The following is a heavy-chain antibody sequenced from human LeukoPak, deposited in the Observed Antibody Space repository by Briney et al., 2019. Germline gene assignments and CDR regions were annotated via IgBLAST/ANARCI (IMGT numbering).Heavy chain of an antibody. Sequence: GGSLRLSCAASGFTFSDYYMSWIRQVPGKGLEWVSYISSGGTTKYYTDSVKGRFTISRDNAKNYLYLQMNSLRAEDTAVYYCATEFIYSSGHYGGFDIWGQGTMVTVSS. CDR1: GFTFSDYY. D-gene: IGHD3-22*01. CDR2: ISSGGTTK. J-gene: IGHJ3*02. CDR3: ATEFIYSSGHYGGFDI. V-gene: IGHV3-11*01.